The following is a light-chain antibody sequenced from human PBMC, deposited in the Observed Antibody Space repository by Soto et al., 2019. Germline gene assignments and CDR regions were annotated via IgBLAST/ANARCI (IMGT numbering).Light chain of an antibody. CDR1: QSVNGN. CDR2: GAS. J-gene: IGKJ1*01. CDR3: QQYNNWPPA. Sequence: EIVMTQSPATLSVSPGERATLSCRASQSVNGNLAWYQQKPGQAPRLLIYGASTRATGIPARFSGSGSGTELTLTISSLQSEDFAVYYCQQYNNWPPAFGQGTKVEIK. V-gene: IGKV3-15*01.